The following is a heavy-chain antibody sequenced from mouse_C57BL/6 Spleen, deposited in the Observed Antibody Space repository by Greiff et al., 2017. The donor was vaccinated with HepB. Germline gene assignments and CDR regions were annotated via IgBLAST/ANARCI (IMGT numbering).Heavy chain of an antibody. J-gene: IGHJ2*01. V-gene: IGHV1-81*01. CDR2: IYPRSGNT. Sequence: VQLQHSGAELARPGASVKLSCKASGYTFTSYGISWVKQRTGQGLEWIGEIYPRSGNTYYNEKFKGKATLTADKSSSTAYMELRSLTSEDSAVYFCARLELLYFDYWGQGTTLTVSS. CDR1: GYTFTSYG. D-gene: IGHD1-1*01. CDR3: ARLELLYFDY.